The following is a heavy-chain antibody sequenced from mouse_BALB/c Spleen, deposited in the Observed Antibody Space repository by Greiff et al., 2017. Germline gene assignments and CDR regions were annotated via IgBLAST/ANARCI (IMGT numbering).Heavy chain of an antibody. J-gene: IGHJ4*01. D-gene: IGHD1-1*01. CDR3: AKSSSFITTVVAQYYYAMDY. CDR2: INPYNDGT. Sequence: EVQLQQSGPELVKPGASVKMSCKASGYTFPSYVMPWVKKKPGRGLEWIGYINPYNDGTKYNEKFKGKATLTSDKSSSTAYMELSSLTSEDSAVYYCAKSSSFITTVVAQYYYAMDYWGQGTSVTVSS. V-gene: IGHV1-14*01. CDR1: GYTFPSYV.